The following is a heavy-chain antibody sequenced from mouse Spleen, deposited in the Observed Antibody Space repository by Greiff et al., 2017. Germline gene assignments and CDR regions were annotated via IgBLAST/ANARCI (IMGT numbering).Heavy chain of an antibody. Sequence: QVQLKQPGAELVKPGASVKMSCKASGYTFTSYWITWVKQRPGQGLEWIGDIYPGSGSTNYNEKFKSKATLTVDTSSSTAYMQLSSLTSEDSAVYYCARYYYGSRYYYAMDYWGQGTSVTVSS. CDR3: ARYYYGSRYYYAMDY. CDR2: IYPGSGST. V-gene: IGHV1-55*01. J-gene: IGHJ4*01. CDR1: GYTFTSYW. D-gene: IGHD1-1*01.